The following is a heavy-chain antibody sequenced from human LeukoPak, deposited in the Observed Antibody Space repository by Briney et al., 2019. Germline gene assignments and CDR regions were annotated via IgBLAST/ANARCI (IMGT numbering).Heavy chain of an antibody. D-gene: IGHD5-24*01. J-gene: IGHJ3*02. CDR2: INHSGST. Sequence: PSETLSLTCAVYGGSFSGYYWSWIRQPPGKGLEWIGEINHSGSTNYNPSLKSRVTISVDTSKNQFSLKLSSVTAADTAVYYCARGGRGKRRLFPSRSAFDIWGQGTMVTVSS. CDR3: ARGGRGKRRLFPSRSAFDI. V-gene: IGHV4-34*01. CDR1: GGSFSGYY.